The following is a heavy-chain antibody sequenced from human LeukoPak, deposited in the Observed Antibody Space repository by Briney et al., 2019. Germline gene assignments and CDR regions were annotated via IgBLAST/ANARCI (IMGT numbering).Heavy chain of an antibody. D-gene: IGHD2-15*01. CDR2: IIPIFGTA. V-gene: IGHV1-69*05. Sequence: GASVKVSCKASGGTFSSYAISWVRQAPGQGLEWMGRIIPIFGTANYAQKFQGRVTITTDESTSTAYMELSSLRSEDTAVYYCASHPGYCSGGSCYYYYFDYWGQGTLVTVSS. CDR3: ASHPGYCSGGSCYYYYFDY. J-gene: IGHJ4*02. CDR1: GGTFSSYA.